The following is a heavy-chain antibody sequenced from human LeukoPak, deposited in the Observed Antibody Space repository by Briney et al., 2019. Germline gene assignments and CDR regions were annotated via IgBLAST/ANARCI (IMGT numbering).Heavy chain of an antibody. CDR2: IKQDGSEK. V-gene: IGHV3-7*03. CDR3: ARDKSAGADTGSSFYY. J-gene: IGHJ4*02. Sequence: GGSLRLSCAASGFTLGNYWMTWVRQAPGKGLEWVASIKQDGSEKCYVDSVKGRFTISRDNAKKSLYLQMNSLRAEDTAVYYCARDKSAGADTGSSFYYWGQGALVTVSS. D-gene: IGHD3-10*01. CDR1: GFTLGNYW.